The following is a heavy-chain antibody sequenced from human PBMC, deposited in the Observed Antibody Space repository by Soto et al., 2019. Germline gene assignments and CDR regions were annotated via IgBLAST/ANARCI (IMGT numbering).Heavy chain of an antibody. CDR3: VMGRCSNGVCNLDYYGMDV. V-gene: IGHV1-2*02. J-gene: IGHJ6*02. CDR2: IKTDSGGT. D-gene: IGHD2-8*01. Sequence: GASVKVSYQPSRSSFPDYSIHWLRQAPGRGREGMGWIKTDSGGTHHAQTFQGRVTMTRDMSIRTVYMELRGLRSDDTAVYYCVMGRCSNGVCNLDYYGMDVWGQGTTVTVSS. CDR1: RSSFPDYS.